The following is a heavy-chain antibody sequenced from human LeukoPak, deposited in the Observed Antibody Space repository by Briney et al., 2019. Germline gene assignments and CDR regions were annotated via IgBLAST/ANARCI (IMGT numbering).Heavy chain of an antibody. D-gene: IGHD2-15*01. Sequence: PGRSLRLSCAASGFTFDDYAMHWVRQAPGKGLEWVSGISWNSGSIGYADSVKGRFTISRDNAKNSLYLQTNSLRAEDTALYYCAKESYCSGGSCYSSVIGDWYYYGMDVWGQGTTVTVSS. V-gene: IGHV3-9*01. CDR3: AKESYCSGGSCYSSVIGDWYYYGMDV. CDR2: ISWNSGSI. CDR1: GFTFDDYA. J-gene: IGHJ6*02.